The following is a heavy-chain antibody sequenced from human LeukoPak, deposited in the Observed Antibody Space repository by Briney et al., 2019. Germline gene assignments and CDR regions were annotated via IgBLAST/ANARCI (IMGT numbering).Heavy chain of an antibody. CDR2: INAGNGNT. CDR1: GYTFTSYA. Sequence: ASVTVSCKASGYTFTSYAMHWVRQAPGQRLEWMGWINAGNGNTIYSQKFQGRVTITRDTSASTAYMELSSLRSEDTAVYYCAWGSGSYSHYYYYGMDVWGQGTTVTVSS. J-gene: IGHJ6*02. CDR3: AWGSGSYSHYYYYGMDV. D-gene: IGHD3-10*01. V-gene: IGHV1-3*01.